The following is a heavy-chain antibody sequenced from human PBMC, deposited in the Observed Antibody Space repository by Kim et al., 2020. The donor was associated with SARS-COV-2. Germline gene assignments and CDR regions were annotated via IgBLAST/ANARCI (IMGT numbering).Heavy chain of an antibody. V-gene: IGHV1-69*13. CDR1: GGTFSSYA. Sequence: SVKVSCKASGGTFSSYAISWVRQAPGQGLEWMGGIIPIFGTANYAQKLQGRVTITADESTSTAYMELSSLRSEDTAVYYCARSRVVPAAIHYYYGMDVWGQGTTVTVSS. D-gene: IGHD2-2*02. CDR2: IIPIFGTA. CDR3: ARSRVVPAAIHYYYGMDV. J-gene: IGHJ6*02.